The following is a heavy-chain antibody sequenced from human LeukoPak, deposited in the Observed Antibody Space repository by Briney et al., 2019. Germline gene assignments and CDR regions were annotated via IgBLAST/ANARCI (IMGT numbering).Heavy chain of an antibody. V-gene: IGHV3-23*01. CDR2: ISGSGGST. CDR1: GFTLSSYG. J-gene: IGHJ6*03. CDR3: AKGGTMVRGVIRVWGYYYYYMDV. Sequence: GGSLRLSCAASGFTLSSYGMSWVRQAPGKGLEWVSAISGSGGSTYYADSVKGRFTISRDNSKNTLYLQMNSLRAEDTAVYYCAKGGTMVRGVIRVWGYYYYYMDVWGKGTTVTISS. D-gene: IGHD3-10*01.